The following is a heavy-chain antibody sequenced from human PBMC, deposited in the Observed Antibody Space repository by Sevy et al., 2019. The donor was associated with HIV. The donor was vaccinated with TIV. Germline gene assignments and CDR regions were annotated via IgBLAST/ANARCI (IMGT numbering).Heavy chain of an antibody. CDR1: GLSVSDNY. Sequence: GGSLRLSCAASGLSVSDNYMNWVRQAPGKGLELVSVIYSDGRTYYADSVKGRFTISRDNSKNTLYLHMNNLRPEDTAVYYCARDRYYDASGYYYYYYGMDVWGQGTTVTFSS. V-gene: IGHV3-66*01. J-gene: IGHJ6*02. CDR2: IYSDGRT. D-gene: IGHD3-22*01. CDR3: ARDRYYDASGYYYYYYGMDV.